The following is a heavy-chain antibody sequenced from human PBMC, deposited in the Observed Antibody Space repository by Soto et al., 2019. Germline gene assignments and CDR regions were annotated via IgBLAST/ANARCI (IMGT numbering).Heavy chain of an antibody. J-gene: IGHJ4*02. CDR3: ARIILAAVAGKDLGYFDY. CDR1: GGSISSSSYY. Sequence: SETLSLTCAVSGGSISSSSYYWGWIRQPPGKGLEWIGNIYYSGSTNYNPSLKSRVTISVDTSKNQFSLKLSSVTAADTAVYYCARIILAAVAGKDLGYFDYWGQGTLVTVSS. V-gene: IGHV4-39*07. CDR2: IYYSGST. D-gene: IGHD6-19*01.